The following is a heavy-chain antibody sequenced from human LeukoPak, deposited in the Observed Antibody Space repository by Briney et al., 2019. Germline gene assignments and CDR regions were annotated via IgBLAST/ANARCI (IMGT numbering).Heavy chain of an antibody. CDR1: GFTFSSYW. V-gene: IGHV3-7*01. D-gene: IGHD3-16*02. J-gene: IGHJ4*02. CDR2: IKQDGSEK. CDR3: ARVLGGVIISPALLDY. Sequence: GGSLRLSCAASGFTFSSYWMSWVRQAPGKGLEWVANIKQDGSEKYYVDSVKGRFTISRDNAKNSLYLQMNSLRAGDTAVYYCARVLGGVIISPALLDYWGQGTLVTVSS.